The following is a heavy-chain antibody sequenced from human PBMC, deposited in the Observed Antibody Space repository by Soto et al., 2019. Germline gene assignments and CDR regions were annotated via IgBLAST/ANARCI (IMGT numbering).Heavy chain of an antibody. Sequence: QVQLVQSGAEVKKPGAAVKVSCKASGYTFTSYDINWVRQATGQGLEWMGWMNPNSGNTGYAQKFRGRVTMTRNTSISTAYMELSSLRSEDTAVYYCARERTGTTSMDVWGQGTTVTVSS. CDR2: MNPNSGNT. CDR3: ARERTGTTSMDV. V-gene: IGHV1-8*01. D-gene: IGHD1-1*01. J-gene: IGHJ6*02. CDR1: GYTFTSYD.